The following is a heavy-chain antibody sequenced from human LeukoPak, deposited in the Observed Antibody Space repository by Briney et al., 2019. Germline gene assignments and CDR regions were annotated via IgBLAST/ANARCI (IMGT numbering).Heavy chain of an antibody. CDR3: ARKGYSISWYSP. CDR1: GDSISSSSYY. Sequence: SEILSLTCTVSGDSISSSSYYWGWIRQPPGKGLEWIGSIYYSGSTSYNPSLKSRVTISLDTSKNQFSLKLTSVTAADTAVYYCARKGYSISWYSPWGQGTLVTVSS. V-gene: IGHV4-39*07. CDR2: IYYSGST. D-gene: IGHD6-13*01. J-gene: IGHJ5*02.